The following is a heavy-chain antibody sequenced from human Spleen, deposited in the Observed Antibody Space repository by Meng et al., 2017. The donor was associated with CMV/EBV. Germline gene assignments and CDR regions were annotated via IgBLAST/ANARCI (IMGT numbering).Heavy chain of an antibody. J-gene: IGHJ6*02. CDR2: IYWNDDK. CDR1: GFSLNTRGVG. V-gene: IGHV2-5*01. CDR3: AHSRGYYYGMDV. D-gene: IGHD3-16*01. Sequence: SGPTLVKPTQTLTLTCTLSGFSLNTRGVGVGWIRQPPGKALEWLALIYWNDDKRYSPSLKSRLTITKDTSKNQVVLTMTNMDPVDTATYYCAHSRGYYYGMDVWGQGTTVTVSS.